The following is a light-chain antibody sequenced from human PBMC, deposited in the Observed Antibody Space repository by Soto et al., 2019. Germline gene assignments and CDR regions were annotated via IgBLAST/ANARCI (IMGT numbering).Light chain of an antibody. J-gene: IGKJ2*01. CDR3: QQYGNSPRT. CDR1: QSVSNSY. CDR2: AGS. Sequence: EIVLTQSPGTLSLSPGERASLSCRASQSVSNSYLAWYQQKPGQAPRLLIYAGSSRATGIPDRFSGGGSGTDFTLTISRLEPEDLAVYYCQQYGNSPRTFGQGTKLVIK. V-gene: IGKV3-20*01.